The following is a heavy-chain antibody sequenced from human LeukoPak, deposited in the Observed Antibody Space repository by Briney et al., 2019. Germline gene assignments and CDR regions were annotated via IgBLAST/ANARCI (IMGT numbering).Heavy chain of an antibody. Sequence: ASVKVSCKASGYSFTSYGITWVRQAPGQGLEWMGWINPNSGGTNYAQKFQGRVTMTRDTSISTAYMELSRLRSDDTAVYYCARATTGDSAGYFDYWGQGTLVTVSS. V-gene: IGHV1-2*02. CDR1: GYSFTSYG. D-gene: IGHD1-1*01. J-gene: IGHJ4*02. CDR3: ARATTGDSAGYFDY. CDR2: INPNSGGT.